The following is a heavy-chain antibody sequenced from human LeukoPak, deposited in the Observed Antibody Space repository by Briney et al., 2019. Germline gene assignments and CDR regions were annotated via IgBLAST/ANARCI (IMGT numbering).Heavy chain of an antibody. CDR3: ARMDYYGSGSYLDY. V-gene: IGHV3-21*01. CDR1: GFNFSSYS. Sequence: GGSLRLSCAASGFNFSSYSINWLRPAPRKELEWVSSISSSSSYIYHADSVKGRFTISRDNAKNSLYLQMNSLRAEDTVVYYCARMDYYGSGSYLDYWGQGTPVTVSS. J-gene: IGHJ4*02. D-gene: IGHD3-10*01. CDR2: ISSSSSYI.